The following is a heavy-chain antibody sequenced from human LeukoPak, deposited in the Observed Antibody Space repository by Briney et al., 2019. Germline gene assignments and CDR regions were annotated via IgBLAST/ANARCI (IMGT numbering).Heavy chain of an antibody. J-gene: IGHJ6*02. CDR1: GFSFSSYG. Sequence: HPGGSLRLSCAASGFSFSSYGMHWVRQAPGKGLDWVADISFDGSNEYYADSVKGRFTISRDNSKNSLYLHMNSLRAEDTAVYYCAKSGSSPPYYYYGMDVWGQGTTVTVSS. V-gene: IGHV3-30*18. D-gene: IGHD6-13*01. CDR2: ISFDGSNE. CDR3: AKSGSSPPYYYYGMDV.